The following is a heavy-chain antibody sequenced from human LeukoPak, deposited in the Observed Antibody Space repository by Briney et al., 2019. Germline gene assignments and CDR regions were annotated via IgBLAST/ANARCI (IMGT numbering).Heavy chain of an antibody. Sequence: SETLSLTCAVSGGSLSSTSSYWFWIRQPPGKGLEWIGSIYYTGTTYYNPSLKSRVTMSVDTSKNQFSLRLSFVTAADTSVYYCALEYSTSRGFDPWGPGTLVTVSS. V-gene: IGHV4-39*01. D-gene: IGHD6-6*01. CDR1: GGSLSSTSSY. CDR2: IYYTGTT. CDR3: ALEYSTSRGFDP. J-gene: IGHJ5*01.